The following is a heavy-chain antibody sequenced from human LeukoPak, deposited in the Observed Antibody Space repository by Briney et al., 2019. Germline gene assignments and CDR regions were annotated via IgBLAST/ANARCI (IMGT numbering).Heavy chain of an antibody. J-gene: IGHJ4*02. Sequence: SETLSLTCTVSGGSISSYYWSWIRQPPGKGLEGIGYIYYSGSTSYNPSLKSRVTISVGTSKNQFSLKLSSVTAADTAVYYCARRTDTSGWYRDDYWGQGTLVTVSS. CDR2: IYYSGST. CDR3: ARRTDTSGWYRDDY. D-gene: IGHD6-19*01. V-gene: IGHV4-59*01. CDR1: GGSISSYY.